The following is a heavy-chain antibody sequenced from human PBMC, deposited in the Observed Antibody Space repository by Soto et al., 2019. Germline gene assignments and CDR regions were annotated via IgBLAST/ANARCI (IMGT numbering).Heavy chain of an antibody. CDR1: GGTFSSYT. V-gene: IGHV1-69*02. J-gene: IGHJ4*02. Sequence: QVQLVQSGAEVKKPGCSVKVSCKASGGTFSSYTISWVRQAPGQGLEWMGRIIPILGIANYEQKFQGRVTITADKSTSTPYMELSSLRSEDTAVYYCAKHNDYGDYVAYYWGQGTLVTVAS. CDR3: AKHNDYGDYVAYY. CDR2: IIPILGIA. D-gene: IGHD4-17*01.